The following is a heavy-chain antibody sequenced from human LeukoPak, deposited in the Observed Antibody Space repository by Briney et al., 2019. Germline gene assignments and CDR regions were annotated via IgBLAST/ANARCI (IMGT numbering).Heavy chain of an antibody. V-gene: IGHV4-34*01. CDR2: INHSGST. Sequence: PSETLSLTCTVSGGSISSYYWSWIRQPPGKGLEWIGEINHSGSTNYNPSLKSRVTISVDTSKNQFSLKLSSVTAADTAVYYCARESYGSYYYYGMDVWGQGTTVTVSS. CDR1: GGSISSYY. D-gene: IGHD1-26*01. CDR3: ARESYGSYYYYGMDV. J-gene: IGHJ6*02.